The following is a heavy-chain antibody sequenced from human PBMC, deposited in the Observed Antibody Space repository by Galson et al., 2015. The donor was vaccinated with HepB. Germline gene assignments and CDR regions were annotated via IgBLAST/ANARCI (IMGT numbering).Heavy chain of an antibody. D-gene: IGHD2-2*01. Sequence: SLRLSCAASEFTVGSKDMSWVRQAPGKGLEWVSLINSGGATYYADSVKGRFIISRDNSKNTLYLQMNSLKTEDMVVYYCTRGRSSSTNWGWYFDLWGRGTLVTVSS. CDR3: TRGRSSSTNWGWYFDL. CDR1: EFTVGSKD. J-gene: IGHJ2*01. CDR2: INSGGAT. V-gene: IGHV3-53*03.